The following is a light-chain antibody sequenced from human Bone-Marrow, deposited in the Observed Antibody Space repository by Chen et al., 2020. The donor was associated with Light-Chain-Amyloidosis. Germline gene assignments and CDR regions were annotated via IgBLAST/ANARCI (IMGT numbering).Light chain of an antibody. CDR3: AAWDDSLNGKV. J-gene: IGLJ1*01. Sequence: QSVLTQPPSASGTPGPRVTISCSGRSSNIGSNTVNWYHQRQGTAPKLLIYSNNQRPSGVPARFSGSKSGTSASLAISGLQSEDEADYYCAAWDDSLNGKVFGTGTKVTVL. CDR2: SNN. CDR1: SSNIGSNT. V-gene: IGLV1-44*01.